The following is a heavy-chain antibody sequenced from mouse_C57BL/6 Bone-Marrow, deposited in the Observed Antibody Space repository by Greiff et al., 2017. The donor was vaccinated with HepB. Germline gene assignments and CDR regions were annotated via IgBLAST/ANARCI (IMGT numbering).Heavy chain of an antibody. J-gene: IGHJ4*01. V-gene: IGHV5-17*01. CDR2: ISSGSSTI. CDR1: GFTFSDYG. CDR3: AREGDSNPYAMDY. Sequence: EVQRVESGGGLVKPGGSLKLSCAASGFTFSDYGMHWVRQAPEKGLEWVAYISSGSSTIYYADTVKGRFTISRDNAKNTLFLQMTRLRSEDTAMYYCAREGDSNPYAMDYWGQGTSVTVSS. D-gene: IGHD2-5*01.